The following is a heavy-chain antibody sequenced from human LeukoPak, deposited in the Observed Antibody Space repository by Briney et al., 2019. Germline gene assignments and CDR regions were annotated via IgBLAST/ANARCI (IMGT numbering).Heavy chain of an antibody. CDR1: GFTFSSYW. CDR2: IKQDGSVK. D-gene: IGHD3-3*01. CDR3: ARDLADFWSGYYTDY. Sequence: GGSLRLSCAASGFTFSSYWMSWVRQAPGKGLEWVANIKQDGSVKYYVDSVKGRFTISRDNAKNSLYLQMNSLRAEDTAVYYCARDLADFWSGYYTDYWGQGTLVTVSS. J-gene: IGHJ4*02. V-gene: IGHV3-7*01.